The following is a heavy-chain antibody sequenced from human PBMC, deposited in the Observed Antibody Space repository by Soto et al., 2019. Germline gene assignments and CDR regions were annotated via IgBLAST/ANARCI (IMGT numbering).Heavy chain of an antibody. CDR2: ISYDGSNK. D-gene: IGHD3-10*01. V-gene: IGHV3-30-3*01. J-gene: IGHJ6*02. CDR3: AREREVVRGEYGMDV. CDR1: GFTFSSYA. Sequence: QVQLVESGGGVVQPGRSLRLSCAASGFTFSSYAMHWVRQAPGKGLEWVAVISYDGSNKYYADSVKGRFTISRDNSKNTLYLQMNSLRAEDTAVYYCAREREVVRGEYGMDVWGQGNTVTVSS.